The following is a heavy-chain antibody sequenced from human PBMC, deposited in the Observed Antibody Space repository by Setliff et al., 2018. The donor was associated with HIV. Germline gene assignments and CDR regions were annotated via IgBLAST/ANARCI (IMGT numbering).Heavy chain of an antibody. CDR1: DYTFTSYL. D-gene: IGHD4-17*01. Sequence: PGAYLRLYCRASDYTFTSYLIAWVRQRPGKGLEWMGIIYPSDFDTRYSPSFEGQVVISADKSISTAYLHWNNLRASDTAIYYCARNYGEPDWHFDLWGRGTLVTVSS. V-gene: IGHV5-51*01. CDR3: ARNYGEPDWHFDL. CDR2: IYPSDFDT. J-gene: IGHJ2*01.